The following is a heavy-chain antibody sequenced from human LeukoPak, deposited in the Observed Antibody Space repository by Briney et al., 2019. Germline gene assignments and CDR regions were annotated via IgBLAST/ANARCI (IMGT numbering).Heavy chain of an antibody. CDR1: GFTFSSYG. J-gene: IGHJ4*02. CDR3: AKVKTLDY. Sequence: GGSLRLSCAASGFTFSSYGMHWVRQAPGKGLEWVAFIRYDGSKKYYADSVKGRFSISRDNSKNSLYLEMNSLRAEDTAVYYCAKVKTLDYWGQGTLVTASS. CDR2: IRYDGSKK. V-gene: IGHV3-30*02.